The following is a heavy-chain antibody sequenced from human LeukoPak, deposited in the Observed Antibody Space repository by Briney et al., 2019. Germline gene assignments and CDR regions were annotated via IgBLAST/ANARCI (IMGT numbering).Heavy chain of an antibody. CDR2: LSHSGST. CDR3: ARGGPPGYYYDYYMDV. CDR1: AYSISSGYY. J-gene: IGHJ6*03. V-gene: IGHV4-38-2*02. Sequence: PSETLSLTCTVSAYSISSGYYWGWIRQPPGKGLEWIGSLSHSGSTYYNPSLKSRVTISVDTSKNQFSLKMSSVTAADTAVYFCARGGPPGYYYDYYMDVRGKGTTVTISS.